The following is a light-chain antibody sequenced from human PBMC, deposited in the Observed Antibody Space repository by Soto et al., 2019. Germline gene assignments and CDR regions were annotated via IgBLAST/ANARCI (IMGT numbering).Light chain of an antibody. CDR3: SSYAANNNFV. V-gene: IGLV2-8*01. CDR2: EVS. J-gene: IGLJ2*01. CDR1: SSDVGGYKY. Sequence: QSALTQPPSASGSPGQSVTISCTGTSSDVGGYKYVSWYQQHPGKAPKRMIYEVSKRPSGVPDRFSGSKSGNTASLTVSGLQADDEGDYYCSSYAANNNFVFGGGTKLTVL.